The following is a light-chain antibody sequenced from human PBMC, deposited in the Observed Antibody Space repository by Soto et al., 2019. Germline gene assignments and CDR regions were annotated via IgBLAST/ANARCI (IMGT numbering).Light chain of an antibody. V-gene: IGKV1-9*01. Sequence: IQLTQSPSSLSASVGDRVTITCRASQGISSYLAWYQQKPGKAPKLLIYAASTLQSGVPSRFSGSGSGTDFTLTISSLKPEDFATYYCQQLGVFGQGTKVEIK. CDR2: AAS. J-gene: IGKJ1*01. CDR1: QGISSY. CDR3: QQLGV.